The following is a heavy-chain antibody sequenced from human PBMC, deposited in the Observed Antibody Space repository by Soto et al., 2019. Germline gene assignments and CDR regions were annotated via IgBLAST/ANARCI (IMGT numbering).Heavy chain of an antibody. D-gene: IGHD2-15*01. CDR1: GFTFSSYA. CDR2: ISGSGGST. J-gene: IGHJ4*02. V-gene: IGHV3-23*01. CDR3: AKGIVVVVAATSYFDY. Sequence: EVQLLESGGGLVQPGGSLRLSCAASGFTFSSYAMSWVRQAPGKGLEWVSAISGSGGSTYYADSVKGRFTISRDNSKNTLYLQMNSLRAEDTAVYYCAKGIVVVVAATSYFDYWGQGTLVTVSS.